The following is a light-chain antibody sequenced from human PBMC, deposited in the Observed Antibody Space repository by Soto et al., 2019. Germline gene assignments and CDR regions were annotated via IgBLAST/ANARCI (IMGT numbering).Light chain of an antibody. Sequence: QSALTQPASVSGSPGQSITISCTGTSSDVGGYNYVAWYQQHPGRAPKLMIYDVTNRPSGVSNRFSGSKSGNTASLTISGLQAEDEADYYCGSYTSSSTLYVVGTGTKLTVL. CDR3: GSYTSSSTLYV. CDR1: SSDVGGYNY. J-gene: IGLJ1*01. V-gene: IGLV2-14*01. CDR2: DVT.